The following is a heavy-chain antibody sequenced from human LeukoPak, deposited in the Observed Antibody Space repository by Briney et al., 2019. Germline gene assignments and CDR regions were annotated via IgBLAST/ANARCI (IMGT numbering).Heavy chain of an antibody. Sequence: PGGSLRLSCAASGFTFSSYAMHWVRQAPGKGLEWVAVISYDGSNKYYADSVKGRLTISRDNSKNTLYQQMNSLRAEDTAVYYCAKYDFWSGYPNPWGQGTLVTVSS. CDR2: ISYDGSNK. V-gene: IGHV3-30-3*01. CDR1: GFTFSSYA. D-gene: IGHD3-3*01. CDR3: AKYDFWSGYPNP. J-gene: IGHJ5*02.